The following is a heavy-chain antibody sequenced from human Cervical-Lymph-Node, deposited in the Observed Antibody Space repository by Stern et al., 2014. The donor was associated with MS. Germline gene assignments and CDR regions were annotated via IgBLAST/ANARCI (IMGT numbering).Heavy chain of an antibody. J-gene: IGHJ6*02. CDR3: ARSHLRYYGMDV. CDR1: GFTFNSYG. V-gene: IGHV3-30-3*01. CDR2: ISFDGSNG. Sequence: VQLVESGGGVVQPGRSLRLSCAASGFTFNSYGIHWVRPAPGKGLEWVAVISFDGSNGYYADSVKGRFTISRDNSKSTLYLQMNSLRAEDTAVYYCARSHLRYYGMDVWGQGTTLTVSS.